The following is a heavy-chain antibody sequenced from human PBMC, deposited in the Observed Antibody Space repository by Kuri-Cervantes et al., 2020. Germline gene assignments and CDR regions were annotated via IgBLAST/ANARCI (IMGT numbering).Heavy chain of an antibody. D-gene: IGHD6-19*01. J-gene: IGHJ5*02. CDR2: IYLTGST. CDR3: ARLRAVAGTFSATYWFDP. V-gene: IGHV4-34*01. Sequence: SETLSLTCAVYGGSFSGYYWSWIRQPPGKGLEWIGNIYLTGSTYYSPSLKSRVTISIDTSKKQFSLKLTSVTATDTAVYYCARLRAVAGTFSATYWFDPWGQGTLVTVSS. CDR1: GGSFSGYY.